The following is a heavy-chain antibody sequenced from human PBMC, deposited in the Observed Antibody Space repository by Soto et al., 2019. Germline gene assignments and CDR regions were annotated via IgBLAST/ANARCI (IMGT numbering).Heavy chain of an antibody. J-gene: IGHJ2*01. CDR1: GFTFSSYG. V-gene: IGHV3-30*18. D-gene: IGHD3-9*01. CDR3: AKSPHILNGYYRGWYFDL. Sequence: GGSLRLSCAASGFTFSSYGMHWVRQAPGKGLEWVAVISYDGSNKYYADSVKGRFTISRDNSKNTLYLQMNSLRAEDTAVCYCAKSPHILNGYYRGWYFDLWGRGTLVTVSS. CDR2: ISYDGSNK.